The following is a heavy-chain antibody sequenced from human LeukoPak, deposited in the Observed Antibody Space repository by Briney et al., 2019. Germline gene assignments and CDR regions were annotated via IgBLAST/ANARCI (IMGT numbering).Heavy chain of an antibody. D-gene: IGHD2-15*01. CDR2: IKQDGSEK. Sequence: GGSLRLSCVVSGFTFTSSWMSWVRQAPGKGLEWVANIKQDGSEKYYVDSVKGRFTISRDNAKNSLYLQMNGLRAEDTAIYYCAREKWSRYYYGMDVWGQGTTVTVSS. J-gene: IGHJ6*02. V-gene: IGHV3-7*04. CDR3: AREKWSRYYYGMDV. CDR1: GFTFTSSW.